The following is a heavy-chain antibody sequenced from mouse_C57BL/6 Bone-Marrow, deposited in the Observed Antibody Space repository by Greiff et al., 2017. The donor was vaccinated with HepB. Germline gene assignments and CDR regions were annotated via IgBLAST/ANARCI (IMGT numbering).Heavy chain of an antibody. CDR3: ASSGYGSSYDWYFDV. V-gene: IGHV1-64*01. J-gene: IGHJ1*03. CDR1: GYTFTSYW. D-gene: IGHD1-1*01. CDR2: IHPNSGST. Sequence: QVQLQQPGAELVKPGASVKLSCKASGYTFTSYWMHWVKQRPGQGLEWIGMIHPNSGSTNYNEKFKSKATLTVDKASSTAYMQLSSLTSEDSAVYYCASSGYGSSYDWYFDVWGTGTTVTVSS.